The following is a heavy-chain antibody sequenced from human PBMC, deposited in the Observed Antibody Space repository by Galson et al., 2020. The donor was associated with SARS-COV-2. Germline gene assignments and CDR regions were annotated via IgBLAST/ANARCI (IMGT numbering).Heavy chain of an antibody. D-gene: IGHD3-9*01. J-gene: IGHJ3*02. CDR2: IYYSGST. CDR1: GGSISSSSYY. V-gene: IGHV4-39*01. Sequence: SETLSLTCTVSGGSISSSSYYWGWIRQPPGKGLEWIGSIYYSGSTYYNPSLKSRVTISVDTSKNQFSLKLSSVTAADTDVYYCARRSDYDILTDAFDIWGQGTMVTVSS. CDR3: ARRSDYDILTDAFDI.